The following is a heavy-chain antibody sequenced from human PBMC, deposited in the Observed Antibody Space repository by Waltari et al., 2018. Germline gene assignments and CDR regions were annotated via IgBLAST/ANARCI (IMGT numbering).Heavy chain of an antibody. D-gene: IGHD2-21*01. CDR1: EYTFASSY. J-gene: IGHJ6*02. Sequence: QVQLVQSGAEVKKPGASVKISCKTSEYTFASSYVHWVRQAPGQGLGWMGIINPSVGSTIYEQRCQGRVTMTRDTSTGTVYMELSSLKSEDTAVYYCATDTGALWMDVWGQGTTVTVSS. CDR3: ATDTGALWMDV. CDR2: INPSVGST. V-gene: IGHV1-46*01.